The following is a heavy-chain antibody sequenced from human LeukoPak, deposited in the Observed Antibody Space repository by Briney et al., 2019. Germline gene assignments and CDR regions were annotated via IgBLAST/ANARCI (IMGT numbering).Heavy chain of an antibody. V-gene: IGHV4-38-2*02. D-gene: IGHD3-22*01. J-gene: IGHJ4*02. CDR3: ARVWRYDSSGYYYGGVDYYFDY. CDR2: IYHSGST. CDR1: GYSISSGYY. Sequence: SETLSLTCTVSGYSISSGYYWGWIRQPPGKGLEWIGSIYHSGSTYYHPTLHNRVTISVDTYKNQFSLKLNAVTAADTAVYYWARVWRYDSSGYYYGGVDYYFDYWGQGTLVTVSS.